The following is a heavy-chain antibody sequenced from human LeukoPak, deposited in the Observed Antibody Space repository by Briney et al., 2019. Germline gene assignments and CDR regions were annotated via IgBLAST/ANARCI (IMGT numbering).Heavy chain of an antibody. CDR2: IHPEGKEN. CDR1: ALTLSNFW. V-gene: IGHV3-7*04. CDR3: ARGDDFSGDH. Sequence: CLRLSWAVSALTLSNFWMRWVRQPPGSGLEWEANIHPEGKENKHVESVKDRSIIERETITHLMFLQINGLTVEETAVYYCARGDDFSGDHWGQGTLVTVSS. D-gene: IGHD1-1*01. J-gene: IGHJ4*02.